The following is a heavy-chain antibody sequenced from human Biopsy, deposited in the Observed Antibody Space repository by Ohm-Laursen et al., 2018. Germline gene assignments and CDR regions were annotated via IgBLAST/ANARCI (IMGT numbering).Heavy chain of an antibody. CDR2: ISSGGRA. Sequence: TQSLTCTVSGGSISDDYWNWIRQPPGQGLQVIGYISSGGRAKYNPSLKSRLTISLDTSKNQHSLRLSSVTAADSAIYYCARERQFRFLEGAFDYWGQGILVTVSS. CDR3: ARERQFRFLEGAFDY. D-gene: IGHD3-3*01. CDR1: GGSISDDY. V-gene: IGHV4-59*01. J-gene: IGHJ4*02.